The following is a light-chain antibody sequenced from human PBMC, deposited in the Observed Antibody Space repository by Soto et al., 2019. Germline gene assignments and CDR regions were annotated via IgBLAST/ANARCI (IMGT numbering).Light chain of an antibody. CDR3: LQHNSYPIT. V-gene: IGKV1-5*01. CDR1: QSISVW. J-gene: IGKJ5*01. CDR2: DVS. Sequence: DIQMTQSPSTLSASVGDRVTITCRASQSISVWLAWYQQKAGKAPKLLIYDVSSLESGVPSRFSGSGSGTEFTLTISSLQPEDFATYFCLQHNSYPITFGQGTRLEI.